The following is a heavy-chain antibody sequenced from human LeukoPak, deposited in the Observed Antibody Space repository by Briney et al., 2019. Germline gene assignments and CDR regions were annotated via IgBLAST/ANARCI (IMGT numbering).Heavy chain of an antibody. V-gene: IGHV3-23*01. J-gene: IGHJ4*02. D-gene: IGHD2-2*01. CDR3: AKIPKGGYFDS. Sequence: GGSLRLSCAASGFTFNNYAMNWVRQAPGKGLEWVSHISPSGDSTYYADSVKGRFTISRDSSKNTLSLQMNSLRAEDAAVYYCAKIPKGGYFDSWGQGTLVTVSS. CDR2: ISPSGDST. CDR1: GFTFNNYA.